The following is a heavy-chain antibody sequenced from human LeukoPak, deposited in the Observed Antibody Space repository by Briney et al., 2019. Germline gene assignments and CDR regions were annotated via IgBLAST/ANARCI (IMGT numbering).Heavy chain of an antibody. CDR1: EFTFSSYG. J-gene: IGHJ4*02. V-gene: IGHV3-30*18. CDR2: ISYDGSSK. Sequence: GGSLRLSCVASEFTFSSYGMHWVRQAPGKGLEWVAVISYDGSSKYYTDSVEGRFTISRDNAKNTLYLQMNSLRAEDTAVYYCAKDQFDWNYFDYWGQGTLVTVSS. CDR3: AKDQFDWNYFDY. D-gene: IGHD3-9*01.